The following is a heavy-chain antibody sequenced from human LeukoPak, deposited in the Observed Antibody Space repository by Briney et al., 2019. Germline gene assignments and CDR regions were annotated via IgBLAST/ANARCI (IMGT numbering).Heavy chain of an antibody. J-gene: IGHJ4*02. V-gene: IGHV1-24*01. D-gene: IGHD3-10*01. Sequence: ASVKVSCKVPGYTLTELSMHWVRQAPGKGLEWMGCFDPEDGETIYAQKFQGRVTMTEDTSTDTAYMELNSLRSEDTAVYYCAKAMWFGELLSYWGQGTLVTVSS. CDR3: AKAMWFGELLSY. CDR1: GYTLTELS. CDR2: FDPEDGET.